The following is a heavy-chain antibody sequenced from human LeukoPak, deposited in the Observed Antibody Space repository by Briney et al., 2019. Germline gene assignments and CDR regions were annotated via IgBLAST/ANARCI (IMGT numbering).Heavy chain of an antibody. CDR3: AKSGDSSSSGVNFDY. CDR1: GFTFGSYG. V-gene: IGHV3-30*18. CDR2: ISYDGSNK. Sequence: SGGSLRLSCAASGFTFGSYGMHWVRQAPGKGLEWVAVISYDGSNKYYADSVKGRFTISRDNSKNTLYLQMNSLRAEDTAVYYCAKSGDSSSSGVNFDYWGQGTLVTVSS. J-gene: IGHJ4*02. D-gene: IGHD6-6*01.